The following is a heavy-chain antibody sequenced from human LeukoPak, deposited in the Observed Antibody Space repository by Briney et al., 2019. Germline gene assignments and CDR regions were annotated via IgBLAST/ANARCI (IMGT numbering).Heavy chain of an antibody. D-gene: IGHD2-2*01. CDR3: ARVCSSTSCYSAFDI. CDR2: INPSGGST. J-gene: IGHJ3*02. Sequence: ASVKVSRKASGYTFTSYYMHWVRQAPGQGLEWMGIINPSGGSTSYAQKFQGRVTMTRDMSTSTVYMELSSLRSEDTAVYYCARVCSSTSCYSAFDIWGQGTMVTVSS. V-gene: IGHV1-46*01. CDR1: GYTFTSYY.